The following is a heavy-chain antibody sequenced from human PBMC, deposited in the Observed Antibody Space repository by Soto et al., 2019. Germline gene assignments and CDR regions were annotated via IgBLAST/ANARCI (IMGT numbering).Heavy chain of an antibody. V-gene: IGHV1-24*01. CDR1: GYTFTSYD. D-gene: IGHD2-2*01. CDR3: ATSVLVPAATYYFDY. J-gene: IGHJ4*02. CDR2: FDPEDGET. Sequence: ASVKVSCKASGYTFTSYDINWVRQATGQGLEWMGGFDPEDGETIYAQKFQGRVTMTEDTSTDTAYMELSSLRSEDTAVYYCATSVLVPAATYYFDYWGQGTLVTVSS.